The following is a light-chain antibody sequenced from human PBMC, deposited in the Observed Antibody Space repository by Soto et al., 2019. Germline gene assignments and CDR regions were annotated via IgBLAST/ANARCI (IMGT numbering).Light chain of an antibody. CDR3: QHYRSSWT. J-gene: IGKJ1*01. CDR2: GAS. CDR1: QSLASNY. V-gene: IGKV3-20*01. Sequence: EIVLTQSPGTLSLSPGERATLSCRASQSLASNYLAWYQQKPGQAPRLLLYGASNRATGIPDSFSGSGSGTDFSLLISRLEPQDFAVYYCQHYRSSWTFGQGAKGEIK.